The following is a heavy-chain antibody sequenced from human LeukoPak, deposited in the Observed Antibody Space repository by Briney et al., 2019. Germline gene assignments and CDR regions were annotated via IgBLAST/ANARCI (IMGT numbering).Heavy chain of an antibody. CDR1: AYTFTSYN. J-gene: IGHJ5*02. Sequence: ASVKVSCKASAYTFTSYNINWVRQATGQGLEWMGWMNPNSGNTGYAQKFQGRVTMTRNTSISTAYMEPSSLTSEDTAVYYCARDGSGSYYDRGWFDPWGQGTLVTVSS. CDR3: ARDGSGSYYDRGWFDP. D-gene: IGHD3-10*01. V-gene: IGHV1-8*01. CDR2: MNPNSGNT.